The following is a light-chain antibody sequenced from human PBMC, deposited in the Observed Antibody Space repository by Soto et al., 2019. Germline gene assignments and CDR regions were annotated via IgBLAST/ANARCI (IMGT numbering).Light chain of an antibody. Sequence: EIVLTQSPCTLSLSPGEGATLSCRASQRISTSFVAWYQKKPGQAPRLLIYGASSRATGIPDRFSGSGSGTDFALTITRLEPEDFAVYYCQQYGGSTPGVTFGGGTKVEIK. V-gene: IGKV3-20*01. CDR2: GAS. CDR3: QQYGGSTPGVT. J-gene: IGKJ4*01. CDR1: QRISTSF.